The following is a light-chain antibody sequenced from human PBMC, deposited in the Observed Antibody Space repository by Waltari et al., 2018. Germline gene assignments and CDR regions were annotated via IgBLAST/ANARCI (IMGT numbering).Light chain of an antibody. J-gene: IGKJ1*01. Sequence: IVLTQSPGTLSLSPGERATLPCRASQSVTRTLACYQQKPGQAPSLRIYGASNRATGIPDRFSGSGSGTDFSLTISRLEPEDFAVYYCQHYLRLPATFGQGTKVEIK. CDR3: QHYLRLPAT. CDR2: GAS. CDR1: QSVTRT. V-gene: IGKV3-20*01.